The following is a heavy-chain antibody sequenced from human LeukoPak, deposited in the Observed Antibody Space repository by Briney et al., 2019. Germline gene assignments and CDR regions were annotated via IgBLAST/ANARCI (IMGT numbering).Heavy chain of an antibody. V-gene: IGHV3-30*12. J-gene: IGHJ4*02. CDR3: ARAIGDCTSGTCYSDYLDY. CDR2: MLNDGNSK. CDR1: GFIFRDSG. Sequence: PGRSLRLSCAASGFIFRDSGMHWVRQAPGKGLEWVAMMLNDGNSKFYSDSVKGRFTISRDTSKNTLYLQMNSLRAEDTAVYYCARAIGDCTSGTCYSDYLDYWGQGTLVTVSS. D-gene: IGHD2-15*01.